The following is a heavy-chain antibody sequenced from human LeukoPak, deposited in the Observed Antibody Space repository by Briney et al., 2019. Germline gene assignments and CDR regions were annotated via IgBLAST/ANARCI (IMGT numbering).Heavy chain of an antibody. V-gene: IGHV3-23*01. J-gene: IGHJ4*02. D-gene: IGHD2-2*01. CDR1: GFTFSSYG. CDR3: AKRHCGSTSCYVGTYFDY. Sequence: GGSLRLSCAASGFTFSSYGMHWVRQAPGTGLEWVSVISGSGGSTYYADSVKGRFTISRDISKNTLYLQMNSLRAEDTAVYYCAKRHCGSTSCYVGTYFDYWGQGTLVTVSS. CDR2: ISGSGGST.